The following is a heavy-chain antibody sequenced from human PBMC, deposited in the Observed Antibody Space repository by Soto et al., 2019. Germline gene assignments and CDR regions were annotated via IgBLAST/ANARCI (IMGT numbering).Heavy chain of an antibody. CDR1: GYTSTSYG. CDR2: ISAYNGNT. V-gene: IGHV1-18*01. J-gene: IGHJ6*02. CDR3: AREGGVDCSGGSCYSRLNYYYGMDV. D-gene: IGHD2-15*01. Sequence: QVQLVQSGAEVKKPGASVKVSCKASGYTSTSYGISWVRQAPGQGLEWMGWISAYNGNTNYAQKLQGRVTMTTDTSTSTAYMELRSLRSDDTAVYYCAREGGVDCSGGSCYSRLNYYYGMDVWGQGTTVTVSS.